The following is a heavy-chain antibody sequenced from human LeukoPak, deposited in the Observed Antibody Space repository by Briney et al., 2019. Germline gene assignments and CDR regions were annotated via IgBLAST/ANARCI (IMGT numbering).Heavy chain of an antibody. CDR1: GGSFSGYY. CDR3: ARVDSWGYGSGSSAFDI. CDR2: INHSGST. D-gene: IGHD3-10*01. V-gene: IGHV4-34*01. J-gene: IGHJ3*02. Sequence: PSETLSLTCAVYGGSFSGYYWTWIRQPPGKGLEWIGEINHSGSTNYNPSLKSRVTISVDTSKNQFSLKLSSVTAADTAVYYCARVDSWGYGSGSSAFDIWGQGTMVTVSA.